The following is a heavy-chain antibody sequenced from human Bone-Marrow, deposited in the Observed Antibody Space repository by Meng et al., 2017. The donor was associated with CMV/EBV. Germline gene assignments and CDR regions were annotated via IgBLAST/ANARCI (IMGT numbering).Heavy chain of an antibody. V-gene: IGHV4-31*03. CDR1: GDSINRGGYF. CDR2: IYNNGDT. Sequence: SEPLSLTCTVSGDSINRGGYFWSWIRQHPGKGLEWIGYIYNNGDTYDNPSLKSRLSMSVDTSKNQFSLRLTSVTAADTAVYYCARGPDRQDYLTLRYFDSWGQGTLVTVSS. CDR3: ARGPDRQDYLTLRYFDS. D-gene: IGHD3-10*01. J-gene: IGHJ4*02.